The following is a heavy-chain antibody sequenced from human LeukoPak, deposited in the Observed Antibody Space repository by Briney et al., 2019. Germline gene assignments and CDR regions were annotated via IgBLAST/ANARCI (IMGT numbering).Heavy chain of an antibody. J-gene: IGHJ4*02. Sequence: PGGSLRLSCAASGFTVSSNYMSWVRQGPGKGLECVSVISNDGDSYYADSVKGRFTISRDNAKNSLYLQMNSLRAEDTAVYYCARDPSTYCSGGSCYFGGYFDYWGQGTLVTVSS. CDR2: ISNDGDS. CDR3: ARDPSTYCSGGSCYFGGYFDY. V-gene: IGHV3-66*01. CDR1: GFTVSSNY. D-gene: IGHD2-15*01.